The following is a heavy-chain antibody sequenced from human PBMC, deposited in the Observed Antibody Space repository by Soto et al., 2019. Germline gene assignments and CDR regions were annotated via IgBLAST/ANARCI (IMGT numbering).Heavy chain of an antibody. J-gene: IGHJ6*02. V-gene: IGHV4-4*02. CDR3: AKEGYYYMDV. CDR2: IHDSGST. CDR1: GGYITSANW. Sequence: SETLSLTCAVSGGYITSANWWSWVRQPPGKGLEWIGKIHDSGSTNNNPSLKSRVTISVDKSKNQVSLRLTSVTAADTAVYYCAKEGYYYMDVWGQGTAVTVSS.